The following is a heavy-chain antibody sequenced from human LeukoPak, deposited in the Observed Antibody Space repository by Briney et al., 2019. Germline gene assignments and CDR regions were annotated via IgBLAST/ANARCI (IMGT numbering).Heavy chain of an antibody. V-gene: IGHV4-39*07. CDR1: GGSISSSSYF. Sequence: SETLSLTCTVSGGSISSSSYFWGWIRQSPGKGLERIGSISYSGSTYYNPSLKSRVTISVDTSKNQFSLKLSSVTAADTAVYYCARRPRTYGGNFPNWFDPWGQGTLVTVSS. J-gene: IGHJ5*02. CDR3: ARRPRTYGGNFPNWFDP. CDR2: ISYSGST. D-gene: IGHD4-23*01.